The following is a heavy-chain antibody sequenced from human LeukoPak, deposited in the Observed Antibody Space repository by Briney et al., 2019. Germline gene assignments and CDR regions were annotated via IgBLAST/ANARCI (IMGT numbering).Heavy chain of an antibody. Sequence: PSETLSLTCAVYGGSFSGYYWSWIRQPPGKGLEWIGEINHSGSTNYNPSLKSRVTISVDTSKNQFSLKLSSVTAADTAVYYCARTSFHVDIVATKRWSFDLWGRGTLVTVSS. J-gene: IGHJ2*01. V-gene: IGHV4-34*01. CDR3: ARTSFHVDIVATKRWSFDL. CDR2: INHSGST. CDR1: GGSFSGYY. D-gene: IGHD5-12*01.